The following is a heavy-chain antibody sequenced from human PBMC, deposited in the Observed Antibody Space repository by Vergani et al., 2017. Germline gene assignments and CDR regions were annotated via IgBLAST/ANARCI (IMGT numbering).Heavy chain of an antibody. Sequence: QLQLQESGSGLVKPSQTLCLTCAVSGDSITNGGFSWNWIRQPPGKGPEWIGYIFPSGNSDYNPSLKNRVSISLDKSKNQFSLWVNSVTAADTAVYFCARASXRALVGYYYYMDVWGKGETVVVSS. V-gene: IGHV4-30-2*01. CDR3: ARASXRALVGYYYYMDV. CDR2: IFPSGNS. J-gene: IGHJ6*03. D-gene: IGHD3-16*02. CDR1: GDSITNGGFS.